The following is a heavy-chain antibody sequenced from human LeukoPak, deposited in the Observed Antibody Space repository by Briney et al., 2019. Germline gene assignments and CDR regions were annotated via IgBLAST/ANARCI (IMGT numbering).Heavy chain of an antibody. CDR2: IKQDGSEK. Sequence: GGSLRLSCAASGFMFSNYWMTWVRQAPGKGLEWVANIKQDGSEKYYVDSVKGRFTISRNNAENSLYLQMSSLRAEDTAVYYCARVEGDSHGSGTYLRHFDYLGQGILVTVSS. D-gene: IGHD3-10*01. CDR1: GFMFSNYW. V-gene: IGHV3-7*01. CDR3: ARVEGDSHGSGTYLRHFDY. J-gene: IGHJ4*02.